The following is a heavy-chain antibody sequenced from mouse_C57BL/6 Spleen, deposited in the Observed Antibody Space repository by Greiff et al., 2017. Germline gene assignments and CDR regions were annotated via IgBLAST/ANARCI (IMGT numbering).Heavy chain of an antibody. V-gene: IGHV2-2*01. D-gene: IGHD2-3*01. Sequence: VQLQQSGPGLVQPSQSLSITCTVSGFSLTSYGVHWVRQSPGKGLEWLGVIWSGGSTDYNAAFISRLSISKNNSKSQVFFKMNSLQADDTAIYYCARNRGLYDYGYFDVWGTGTTVTVSS. CDR1: GFSLTSYG. CDR3: ARNRGLYDYGYFDV. CDR2: IWSGGST. J-gene: IGHJ1*03.